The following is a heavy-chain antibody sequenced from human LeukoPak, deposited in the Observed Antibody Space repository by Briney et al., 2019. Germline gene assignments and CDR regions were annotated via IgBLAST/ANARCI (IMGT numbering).Heavy chain of an antibody. CDR1: GGSISSYS. V-gene: IGHV4-59*01. J-gene: IGHJ4*02. Sequence: PSETLSLTCTVSGGSISSYSWSWIRQPPGKGLEWIGYIYYSGTTNYNPSLKSRVTIAVDTSKNQFSLKLSSVTAADTAVYYRARGVYIAAAQYGYWGQGTLVTVSS. CDR3: ARGVYIAAAQYGY. D-gene: IGHD6-13*01. CDR2: IYYSGTT.